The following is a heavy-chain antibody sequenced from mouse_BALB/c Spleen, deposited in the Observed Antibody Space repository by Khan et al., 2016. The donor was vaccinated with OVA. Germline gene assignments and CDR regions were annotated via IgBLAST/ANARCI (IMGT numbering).Heavy chain of an antibody. V-gene: IGHV1-87*01. Sequence: QVQLQQSGAELARPGASVKLSCKASGYTFTTYWMQWVKQRPGQGLEWIGTIYPGDGDTRYTQNFKGKATLTADKSSSTAYMQLSSLTSEDSAVYYCASYRYDYFDYWGQGTTRTVSS. CDR3: ASYRYDYFDY. D-gene: IGHD2-14*01. CDR1: GYTFTTYW. CDR2: IYPGDGDT. J-gene: IGHJ2*01.